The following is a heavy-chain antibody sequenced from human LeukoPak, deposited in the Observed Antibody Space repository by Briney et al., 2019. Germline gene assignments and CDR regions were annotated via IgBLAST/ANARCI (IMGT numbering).Heavy chain of an antibody. Sequence: ASVKVSCKASGYTFTSYDINWVRQATGQGLEWMGWMNPNSGNTGYAQKFQGRVTMTRNTSISTAYMELSRLRSDDTAVYYCARDRELERKDYFDYWGQGTLVTVSS. CDR1: GYTFTSYD. CDR2: MNPNSGNT. CDR3: ARDRELERKDYFDY. V-gene: IGHV1-8*01. D-gene: IGHD1-1*01. J-gene: IGHJ4*02.